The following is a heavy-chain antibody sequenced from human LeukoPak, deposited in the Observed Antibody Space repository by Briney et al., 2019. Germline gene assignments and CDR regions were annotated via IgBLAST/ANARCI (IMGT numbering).Heavy chain of an antibody. D-gene: IGHD1-26*01. CDR2: IKQDGSEK. V-gene: IGHV3-7*01. CDR3: ARARFISKWELHY. J-gene: IGHJ4*02. CDR1: GFTFSSYW. Sequence: RGGSLRLSCAASGFTFSSYWMSWVRQAPGKGLEWVANIKQDGSEKYYVDSVKGRFTISRDNAKNSLYLQMNSLRAEDTAVYYCARARFISKWELHYWGQGTLVTVSS.